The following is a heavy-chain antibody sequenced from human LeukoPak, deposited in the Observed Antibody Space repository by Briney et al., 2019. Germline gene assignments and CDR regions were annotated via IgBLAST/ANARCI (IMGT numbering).Heavy chain of an antibody. D-gene: IGHD2-15*01. CDR1: GGSISTYY. V-gene: IGHV4-4*07. J-gene: IGHJ4*02. CDR3: ARDWEGYCSGGSCYQLDY. Sequence: PSETLSLTCTVSGGSISTYYWSWIRQPAGKGLEWIGRIYTSGSTNYNPSLKSRVTMSVDTSKNQFSLKLSSVTAADTAVYYCARDWEGYCSGGSCYQLDYWGQGTLVTVSS. CDR2: IYTSGST.